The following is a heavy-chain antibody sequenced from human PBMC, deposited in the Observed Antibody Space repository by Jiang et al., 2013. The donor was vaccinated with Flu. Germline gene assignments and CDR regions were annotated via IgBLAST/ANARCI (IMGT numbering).Heavy chain of an antibody. CDR1: GYSFTSYW. CDR2: IYPGDSDT. J-gene: IGHJ5*02. V-gene: IGHV5-51*01. D-gene: IGHD2/OR15-2a*01. Sequence: CKGSGYSFTSYWIGWVRQMPGKGLEWMGIIYPGDSDTRYSPSFQGQVTISADKSISAAYLQWSSLKASDTAMYYCARQFSLSDWFDPWGQGTLVTVSS. CDR3: ARQFSLSDWFDP.